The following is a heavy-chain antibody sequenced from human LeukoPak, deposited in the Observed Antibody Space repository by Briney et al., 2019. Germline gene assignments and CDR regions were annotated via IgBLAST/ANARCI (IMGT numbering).Heavy chain of an antibody. CDR3: ASGIDTAMVTGFDY. Sequence: SGTLSLTCAVSGGSISSSNWWSWVRQPPGKGPEWVGEIYHSGSTNYNPSLKSRVTISVDKSKNQFSLKLSSVTAADTAVYYCASGIDTAMVTGFDYWGQGTLVTVSS. J-gene: IGHJ4*02. CDR1: GGSISSSNW. CDR2: IYHSGST. D-gene: IGHD5-18*01. V-gene: IGHV4-4*02.